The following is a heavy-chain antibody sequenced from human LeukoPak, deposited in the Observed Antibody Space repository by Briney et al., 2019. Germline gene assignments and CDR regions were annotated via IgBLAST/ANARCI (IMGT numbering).Heavy chain of an antibody. CDR3: VKDLMGSGDY. V-gene: IGHV3-64D*06. CDR2: ITSDGGST. D-gene: IGHD3-10*01. CDR1: GFTFSSYA. J-gene: IGHJ4*02. Sequence: GGSLRLSCSASGFTFSSYAMHWVRQAPGKGLQYVSSITSDGGSTYYAGFVKGRFTISRDNSKNTLYLHMSSLRPEDTAVYYCVKDLMGSGDYWGQGTLVTVSS.